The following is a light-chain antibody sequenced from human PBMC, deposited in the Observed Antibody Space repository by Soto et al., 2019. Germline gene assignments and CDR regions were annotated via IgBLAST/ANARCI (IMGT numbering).Light chain of an antibody. J-gene: IGLJ2*01. CDR1: SSDVGGYNY. Sequence: QSALTQPRSVSGSPGQSVTISCTGTSSDVGGYNYVSWYQQHPGKALKLMIYDVSKRPSGVPDRFSGSKSGNTASLTISGLQAEDEADYYCCSYAGSYTRVFGRGTKLTVL. CDR2: DVS. CDR3: CSYAGSYTRV. V-gene: IGLV2-11*01.